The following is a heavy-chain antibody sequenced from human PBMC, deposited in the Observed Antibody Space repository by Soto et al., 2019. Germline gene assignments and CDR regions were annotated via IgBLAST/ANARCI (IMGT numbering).Heavy chain of an antibody. CDR2: IYYSGST. CDR3: ARGRSRFDP. CDR1: GGSISTYY. Sequence: QVQLQESGPGLVKPSETLSLTCTVSGGSISTYYWSWIRQPPGKGLECIGYIYYSGSTTYNPSLKSRVTISVDTSRTQFSLKLNSVTAADTAVYYCARGRSRFDPWGQGTLVTVSS. J-gene: IGHJ5*02. V-gene: IGHV4-59*08.